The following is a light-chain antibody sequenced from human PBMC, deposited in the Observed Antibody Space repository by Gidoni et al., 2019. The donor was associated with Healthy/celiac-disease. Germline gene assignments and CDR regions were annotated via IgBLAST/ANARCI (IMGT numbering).Light chain of an antibody. CDR2: ASS. CDR1: QSISSY. J-gene: IGKJ2*01. V-gene: IGKV1-39*01. CDR3: QQSYSTPRT. Sequence: QITQSPSSLSASVGDRVTITCRDSQSISSYLNWYQQKPGKAPKLLIYASSSLQSGVPSRFSGSGSGTDFTITISSLQPEDFATYYCQQSYSTPRTFGQGTKLEIK.